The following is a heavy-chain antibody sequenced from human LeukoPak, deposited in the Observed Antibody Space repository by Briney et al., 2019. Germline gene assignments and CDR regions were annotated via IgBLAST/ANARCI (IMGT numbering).Heavy chain of an antibody. Sequence: GGPVKVSPTASGGALRSYAISWGGQAPGQGGEGRGRIIPILGIANYAQKFQGRVTITADKSTSTAYMELSSLRSEDTAVYYCARDCSGGSCYRVGDAFDIWGQGTMVTVSS. V-gene: IGHV1-69*04. D-gene: IGHD2-15*01. CDR2: IIPILGIA. CDR3: ARDCSGGSCYRVGDAFDI. CDR1: GGALRSYA. J-gene: IGHJ3*02.